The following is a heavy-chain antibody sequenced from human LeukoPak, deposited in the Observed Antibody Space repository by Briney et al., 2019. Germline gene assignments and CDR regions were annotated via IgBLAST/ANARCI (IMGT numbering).Heavy chain of an antibody. CDR2: IYPGDSDT. Sequence: GESLKISCRGSGYSFATYWIGWVRQMPGKGLEWMGIIYPGDSDTRYSLSFQGQVTISADKSISTAYLQWRSLKASDTAMYYCARRYCNSGNCNFDYWGPGTLVTVSS. D-gene: IGHD2-15*01. J-gene: IGHJ4*02. V-gene: IGHV5-51*01. CDR1: GYSFATYW. CDR3: ARRYCNSGNCNFDY.